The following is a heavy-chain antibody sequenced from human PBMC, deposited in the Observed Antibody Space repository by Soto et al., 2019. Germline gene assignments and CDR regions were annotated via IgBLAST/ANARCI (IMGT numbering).Heavy chain of an antibody. V-gene: IGHV4-59*01. J-gene: IGHJ4*02. D-gene: IGHD3-3*01. CDR3: ARERSIFGVVTFDF. Sequence: PSGTLSLTCSVSGASLTNDYWNWIRQSPGKGLEWIGDIYHSGYTKYNPSFESRVTISIDTSKNQFSLNLTSVTAADTAVYYCARERSIFGVVTFDFWGQGTLVTVSS. CDR1: GASLTNDY. CDR2: IYHSGYT.